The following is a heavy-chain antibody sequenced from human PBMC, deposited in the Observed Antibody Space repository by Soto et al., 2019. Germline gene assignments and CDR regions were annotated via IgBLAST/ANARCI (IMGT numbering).Heavy chain of an antibody. CDR2: ISSSSSYI. CDR1: GFTFSSYS. D-gene: IGHD3-3*01. CDR3: ARDVHHDFWSGADGMDV. V-gene: IGHV3-21*01. Sequence: EVQLVESGGGLVKPGGSLRLSCAASGFTFSSYSMNWVRQAPGKGLEWVSSISSSSSYIYYADSVKGRFTISRDNAKNSLYLQMNSLRAEDTAVYYCARDVHHDFWSGADGMDVWGQGTTGTVSS. J-gene: IGHJ6*02.